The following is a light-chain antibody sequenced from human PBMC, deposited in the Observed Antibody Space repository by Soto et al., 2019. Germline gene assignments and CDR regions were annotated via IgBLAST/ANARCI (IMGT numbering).Light chain of an antibody. Sequence: VLTQSPGTLSLSPGESVTLSCRASQNVRSNYLAWYQQKPGQAHRLLIYGAYTRASGIQERFSGSGSGTDFTLTIRRLEPEDFAVYYCQDYGSSEWTFGQGTKVDIK. CDR3: QDYGSSEWT. J-gene: IGKJ1*01. CDR2: GAY. V-gene: IGKV3-20*01. CDR1: QNVRSNY.